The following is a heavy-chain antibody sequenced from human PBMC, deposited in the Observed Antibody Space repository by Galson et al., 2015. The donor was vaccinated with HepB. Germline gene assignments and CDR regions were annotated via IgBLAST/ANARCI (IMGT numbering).Heavy chain of an antibody. CDR2: INHSGST. V-gene: IGHV4-34*01. CDR1: GGSFSGYY. D-gene: IGHD2-2*02. CDR3: ARGGSIVVVPAAIRFINSD. J-gene: IGHJ4*02. Sequence: SETLSLTCAVYGGSFSGYYWSWIRQPPGKGLEWIGEINHSGSTNYNPSLKSRVTISVDTSKSQFSLKLSSVTAADTAVYYCARGGSIVVVPAAIRFINSDWGQGTLVTVSP.